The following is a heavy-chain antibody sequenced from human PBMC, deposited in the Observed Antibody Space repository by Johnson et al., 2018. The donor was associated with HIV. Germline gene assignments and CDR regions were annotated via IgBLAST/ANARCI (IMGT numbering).Heavy chain of an antibody. CDR1: GFTFDDYA. V-gene: IGHV3-9*01. CDR3: ARDITSSNYAFDI. J-gene: IGHJ3*02. D-gene: IGHD6-13*01. CDR2: ISWNSGSA. Sequence: VQLVESGGGVVQPGRSLRLSCAASGFTFDDYAMHWVRQAPGKGLEWVSGISWNSGSAGYADSVKGRFTISRDNAKNSLYLQMNSLRAEDTALYYCARDITSSNYAFDIWGQGTMVTVSS.